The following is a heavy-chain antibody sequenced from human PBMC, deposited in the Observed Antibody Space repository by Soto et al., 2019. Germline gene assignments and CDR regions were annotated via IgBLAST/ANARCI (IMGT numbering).Heavy chain of an antibody. D-gene: IGHD3-22*01. Sequence: WWSLRLTCSASVFTFSSYSLHWVRQAPGQGLEWVAVISYDGSKKYYTDSVKGRFTISRDNTKNTVYLQMNSSRAEDTVVYYCARERGSTMTVVSVLDYWGQGTLVTVSS. CDR2: ISYDGSKK. V-gene: IGHV3-30-3*01. CDR1: VFTFSSYS. CDR3: ARERGSTMTVVSVLDY. J-gene: IGHJ4*02.